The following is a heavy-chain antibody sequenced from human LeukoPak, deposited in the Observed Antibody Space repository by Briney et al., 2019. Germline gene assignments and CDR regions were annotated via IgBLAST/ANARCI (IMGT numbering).Heavy chain of an antibody. V-gene: IGHV3-23*01. CDR1: GFTFSSYA. Sequence: GGSLRLSCAASGFTFSSYAMSWVRQAPGKGLEWVSAISGSGGSTYYADSVKGRFNISRDNSKNTLYLQMNSLRAEDTAVYYCAKDPTGRSWYGYYFDYWGQGTLVTVSS. J-gene: IGHJ4*02. D-gene: IGHD6-13*01. CDR2: ISGSGGST. CDR3: AKDPTGRSWYGYYFDY.